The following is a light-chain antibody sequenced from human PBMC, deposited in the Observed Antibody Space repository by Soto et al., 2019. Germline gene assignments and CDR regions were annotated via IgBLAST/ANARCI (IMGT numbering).Light chain of an antibody. V-gene: IGLV2-23*01. CDR2: EGS. CDR1: SSDVGSYNL. Sequence: QSALTQPASVSGSPGQSVTISCTGTSSDVGSYNLVSWYQQHPGKATKLMIYEGSQRPSGVSNRFSGSKSGNTASLTISGLQAEDEADYYCCSYAGSSTPYVFGTGTKLTVL. CDR3: CSYAGSSTPYV. J-gene: IGLJ1*01.